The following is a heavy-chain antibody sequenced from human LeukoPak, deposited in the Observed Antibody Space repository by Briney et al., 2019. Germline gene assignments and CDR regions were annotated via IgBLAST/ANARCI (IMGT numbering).Heavy chain of an antibody. Sequence: ASVNVSCTASGYTFTSYGISWVRQAPGQGLEWMGWISAYNGNTNYAQKLQGRVTMTTDTSTSTAYMELRSLRSDDTAVYYCARPVYGSGSYYKDYWGQGTLVTVSS. CDR2: ISAYNGNT. CDR3: ARPVYGSGSYYKDY. V-gene: IGHV1-18*01. CDR1: GYTFTSYG. J-gene: IGHJ4*02. D-gene: IGHD3-10*01.